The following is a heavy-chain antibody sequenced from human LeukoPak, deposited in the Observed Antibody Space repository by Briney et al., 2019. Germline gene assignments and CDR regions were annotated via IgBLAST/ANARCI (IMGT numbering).Heavy chain of an antibody. CDR3: ASEIPQTGYYNY. CDR2: INPNGIST. D-gene: IGHD3-9*01. V-gene: IGHV1-46*04. J-gene: IGHJ4*02. Sequence: ASAKVSCKASGYIFSNHYIHWVRQAPGQGLEWMGVINPNGISTNYAQMLQGRVTITRGTSTNTDYMELSSLISEDTAVYFCASEIPQTGYYNYWGQGTLVTASS. CDR1: GYIFSNHY.